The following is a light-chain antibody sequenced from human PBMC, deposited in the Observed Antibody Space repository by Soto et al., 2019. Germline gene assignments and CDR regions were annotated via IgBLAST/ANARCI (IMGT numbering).Light chain of an antibody. J-gene: IGLJ1*01. CDR1: NIGSNS. CDR3: QVWDRSSDRPYV. CDR2: YDS. V-gene: IGLV3-21*04. Sequence: SYELTQPPSVSVAPGKTARITCGGNNIGSNSVHWYQQRPGQAPVLVMRYDSDRPSGITERFSGSNSRNTATLTISRVEAGDEADYYCQVWDRSSDRPYVFGTGTKLTVL.